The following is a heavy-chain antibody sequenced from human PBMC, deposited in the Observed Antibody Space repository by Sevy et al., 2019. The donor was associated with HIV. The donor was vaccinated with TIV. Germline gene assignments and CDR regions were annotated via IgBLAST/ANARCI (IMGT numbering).Heavy chain of an antibody. CDR1: GYSISSGYY. Sequence: SETLSLTCAVSGYSISSGYYWGWIRQPPGKGLEWIGSIYHSGSTYYNPSLKSRVTISVDTSKNQLSLKLSSVTAADTAVYYCARDGYYDSSGYYHPSTYYYYGMDVWGQGTTVTVSS. CDR3: ARDGYYDSSGYYHPSTYYYYGMDV. D-gene: IGHD3-22*01. V-gene: IGHV4-38-2*02. CDR2: IYHSGST. J-gene: IGHJ6*02.